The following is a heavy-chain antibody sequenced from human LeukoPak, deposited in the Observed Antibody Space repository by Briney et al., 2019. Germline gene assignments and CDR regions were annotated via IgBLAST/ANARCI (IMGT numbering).Heavy chain of an antibody. J-gene: IGHJ4*02. Sequence: RPSENLSLTCTVSGGSISSYYWSWIRHPPGKGLEWIGYIYYSGSTNYNPSLKSRVTISVDTSKNQFSLKLSSVTAADTAVYYCARLPHSGRYFYFFDYWGQGTLVTVSS. CDR1: GGSISSYY. CDR3: ARLPHSGRYFYFFDY. V-gene: IGHV4-59*01. D-gene: IGHD3-10*01. CDR2: IYYSGST.